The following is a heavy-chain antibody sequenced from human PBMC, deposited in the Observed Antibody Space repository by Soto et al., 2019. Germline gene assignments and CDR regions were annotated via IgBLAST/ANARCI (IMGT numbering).Heavy chain of an antibody. V-gene: IGHV3-23*01. CDR3: AKDWSSGWYKTGCFDY. J-gene: IGHJ4*02. CDR2: ISGSGGST. CDR1: GFTFSSYA. D-gene: IGHD6-19*01. Sequence: GRSLRLSCAASGFTFSSYAMSWVRQAPGKGLEWVSAISGSGGSTYYADSVKGRFTISRDNSKNTLYLQMNSLRAEDTAVYYCAKDWSSGWYKTGCFDYWGQGTLVTVSS.